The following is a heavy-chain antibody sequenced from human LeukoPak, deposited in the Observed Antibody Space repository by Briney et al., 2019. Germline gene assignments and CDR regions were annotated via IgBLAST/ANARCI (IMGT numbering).Heavy chain of an antibody. D-gene: IGHD3-10*01. J-gene: IGHJ6*03. CDR1: VGSLSGYY. Sequence: SETLSLTCAVYVGSLSGYYWSWIRQPAGKGLEWIGRIYTSGSTNYNPSLKSRVTISVDTSKSQFSLKLNSVTAADTAVYYCARDRSDMVRGINIVRQYHYYYYMDVWGKGTTVTVSS. CDR2: IYTSGST. CDR3: ARDRSDMVRGINIVRQYHYYYYMDV. V-gene: IGHV4-4*07.